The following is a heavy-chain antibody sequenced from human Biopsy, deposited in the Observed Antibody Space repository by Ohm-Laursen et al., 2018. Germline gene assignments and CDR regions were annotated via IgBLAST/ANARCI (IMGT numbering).Heavy chain of an antibody. D-gene: IGHD3-16*01. J-gene: IGHJ4*02. CDR1: GYSFTNFG. Sequence: GASVNVSCNGSGYSFTNFGITWVRQVGGQGFEWLGWISTKTGNTNFAQKFQGRITLTTDASTATAYMELRGLISDDTAVYYCARNRANDYVWGSYGDDNWGQGTLVTVSS. V-gene: IGHV1-18*01. CDR2: ISTKTGNT. CDR3: ARNRANDYVWGSYGDDN.